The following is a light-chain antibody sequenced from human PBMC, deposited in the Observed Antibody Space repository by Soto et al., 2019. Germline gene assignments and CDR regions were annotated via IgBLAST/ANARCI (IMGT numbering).Light chain of an antibody. Sequence: DVVMTQTPLSSPVTLGQPASISCRSSQSLVYSDGNTYLSWLQQRPGQRPRLLIYQISHRFSGVPDRFSGITLKISRVEPEDVGLYFCVQFSHFPRTFGQGTKVEIK. CDR3: VQFSHFPRT. CDR1: QSLVYSDGNTY. V-gene: IGKV2-24*01. J-gene: IGKJ1*01. CDR2: QIS.